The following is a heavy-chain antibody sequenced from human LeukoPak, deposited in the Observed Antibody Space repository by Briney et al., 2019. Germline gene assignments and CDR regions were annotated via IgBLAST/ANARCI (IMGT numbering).Heavy chain of an antibody. V-gene: IGHV4-39*07. Sequence: IPSETLSLTCTVSGGSISSSSYYWGWIRQPPGRGLEWIGSIYYSGSTYYNPSLKSRVTISVDTSKNQFSLKLSSVTAADTAVYYCARPRHDYEGPYFDLWGRGTLVTVSS. CDR2: IYYSGST. D-gene: IGHD4-17*01. J-gene: IGHJ2*01. CDR3: ARPRHDYEGPYFDL. CDR1: GGSISSSSYY.